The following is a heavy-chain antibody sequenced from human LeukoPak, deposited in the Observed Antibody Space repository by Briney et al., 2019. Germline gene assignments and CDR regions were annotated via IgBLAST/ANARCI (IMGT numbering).Heavy chain of an antibody. CDR3: ARGRGVYDFWSGYYIYYFDY. J-gene: IGHJ4*02. V-gene: IGHV4-34*01. D-gene: IGHD3-3*01. CDR2: INHSGST. CDR1: GGSFSGYY. Sequence: SETLSLTCAVYGGSFSGYYWSWIRQPPGKGLEWIGEINHSGSTNYNPSLKSRVTISVDTSKNQFSLKLSSVTAADTAVYNCARGRGVYDFWSGYYIYYFDYWGQGTLVTVSS.